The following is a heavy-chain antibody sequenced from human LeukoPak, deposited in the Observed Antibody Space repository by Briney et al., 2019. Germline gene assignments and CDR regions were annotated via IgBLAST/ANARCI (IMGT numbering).Heavy chain of an antibody. Sequence: GGSLRLSCAGSGFTFADYAMHWVRQAPGKGLEWVSGISWNSGSIGYADSVKGRFTISRDNAKNCLYLQMNSLRAEDTALYYCAKDIGPMVRGGQDYWGQGTLVTVSS. CDR2: ISWNSGSI. D-gene: IGHD3-10*01. CDR1: GFTFADYA. V-gene: IGHV3-9*01. J-gene: IGHJ4*02. CDR3: AKDIGPMVRGGQDY.